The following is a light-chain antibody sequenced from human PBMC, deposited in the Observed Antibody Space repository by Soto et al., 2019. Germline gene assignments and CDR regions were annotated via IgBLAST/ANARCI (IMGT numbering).Light chain of an antibody. V-gene: IGLV2-14*01. CDR3: SSYTSGVSYV. Sequence: QSALTQPASVSGSPGQSITISCTGTSSDVGGYNYVSWYQQHPGKAPKFIIYEVSNRPSGVSNRFSGSKSGNTASLTISGLQAEDDADYYCSSYTSGVSYVFGTGTKLTVL. CDR2: EVS. CDR1: SSDVGGYNY. J-gene: IGLJ1*01.